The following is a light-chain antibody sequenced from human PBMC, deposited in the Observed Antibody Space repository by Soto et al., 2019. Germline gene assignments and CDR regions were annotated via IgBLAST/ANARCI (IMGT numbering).Light chain of an antibody. CDR1: SSDDGGYNY. J-gene: IGLJ2*01. CDR3: SSYTSSSTLV. Sequence: QSALTQPASVSGSPGQSITISCTGTSSDDGGYNYVSWYQQHPGKAPKLMIYDVSNRPSGVSNRFSGSKSGNTASLTISGLQAEDEADYSCSSYTSSSTLVFGGGTQLTVL. V-gene: IGLV2-14*01. CDR2: DVS.